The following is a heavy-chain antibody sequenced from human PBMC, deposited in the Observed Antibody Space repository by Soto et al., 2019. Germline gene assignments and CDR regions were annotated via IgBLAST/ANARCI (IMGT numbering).Heavy chain of an antibody. J-gene: IGHJ4*02. CDR1: GYTVSSFY. Sequence: QVQLVQSGAEVVKPGASLTISCRASGYTVSSFYLHWVRQAPGQGLEWMGVMRPSDGSTNYAQKFQGRVTMTRATSTNTVYMDLSSLRSDDTAVYYCARGPALRYYDMSGYRGSCEYWGLGTLVTVSS. CDR3: ARGPALRYYDMSGYRGSCEY. V-gene: IGHV1-46*01. D-gene: IGHD3-22*01. CDR2: MRPSDGST.